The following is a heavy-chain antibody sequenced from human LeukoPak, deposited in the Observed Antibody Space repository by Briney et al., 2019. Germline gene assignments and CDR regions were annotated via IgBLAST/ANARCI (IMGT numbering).Heavy chain of an antibody. D-gene: IGHD5-18*01. J-gene: IGHJ3*02. CDR1: GGSISSSNW. V-gene: IGHV4-4*02. CDR3: ARDGTYSYGSGAFDI. Sequence: TSETLSLTCAVSGGSISSSNWWSWVRQPPGKGLEWIGEIYHSGSTNYNPSLKSRVTISVDKSKNQFSLKLSSVTAADTAVYYCARDGTYSYGSGAFDIWGQGTMVTVSS. CDR2: IYHSGST.